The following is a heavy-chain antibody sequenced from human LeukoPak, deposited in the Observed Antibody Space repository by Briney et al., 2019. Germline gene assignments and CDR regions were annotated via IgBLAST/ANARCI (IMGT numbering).Heavy chain of an antibody. V-gene: IGHV1-69*13. CDR3: ARYSGSIINWFDP. D-gene: IGHD6-19*01. CDR1: GGTFSSYA. CDR2: IIPIFGTA. Sequence: SVKVSCKASGGTFSSYAISWVRQAPGQGLEWMGGIIPIFGTANYAQKFQGRVTITADESTSTAYMELSSLRSEDTAVYYCARYSGSIINWFDPWGQGTLVTVSS. J-gene: IGHJ5*02.